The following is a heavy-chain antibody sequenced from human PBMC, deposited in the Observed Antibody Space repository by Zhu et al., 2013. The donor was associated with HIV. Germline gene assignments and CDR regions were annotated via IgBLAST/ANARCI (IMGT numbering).Heavy chain of an antibody. V-gene: IGHV1-8*01. Sequence: QVQLVQSGAEVKKPGASVKVSCKASGYTFTSYDLNWVRQATGQGLEWMGWMNPNSGNTGYAQKFQGRVTMTRDTSISTAYMELSSLRSEDTAVYYCAGVVTCGDECYSHDYWGQGTLVTVSS. CDR3: AGVVTCGDECYSHDY. D-gene: IGHD2-21*01. CDR2: MNPNSGNT. CDR1: GYTFTSYD. J-gene: IGHJ4*02.